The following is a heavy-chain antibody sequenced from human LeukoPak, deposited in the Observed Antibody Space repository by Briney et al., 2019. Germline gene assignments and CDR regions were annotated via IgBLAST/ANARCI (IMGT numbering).Heavy chain of an antibody. CDR3: ARLYGSVYYYYMDV. V-gene: IGHV4-4*07. J-gene: IGHJ6*03. Sequence: PSETLSHTCTVSGGSLTLYYWTWIRQPAGKGLERIGRIYTSGSTNYNPSLKSRVNMSVDTSKNQFSLKLRSVTAADTAVYYCARLYGSVYYYYMDVWGKGTTVTVSS. CDR2: IYTSGST. CDR1: GGSLTLYY. D-gene: IGHD3-10*01.